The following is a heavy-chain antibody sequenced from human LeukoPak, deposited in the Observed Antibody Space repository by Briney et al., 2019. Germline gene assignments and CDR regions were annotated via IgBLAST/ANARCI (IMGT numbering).Heavy chain of an antibody. CDR3: ARAAGYCSSTSCPMGDY. CDR1: GGSISSGDYY. Sequence: SETLSLTCTVSGGSISSGDYYWSWIRQPPGKGLEWIGYIYYSGSTYYNPSLKSRVTISVDTSKNQFSLKLSSVTAADTAVYYCARAAGYCSSTSCPMGDYWGQGTLVTVSS. V-gene: IGHV4-30-4*08. D-gene: IGHD2-2*01. CDR2: IYYSGST. J-gene: IGHJ4*02.